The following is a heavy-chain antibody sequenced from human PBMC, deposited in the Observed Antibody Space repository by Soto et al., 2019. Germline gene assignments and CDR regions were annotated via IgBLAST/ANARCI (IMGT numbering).Heavy chain of an antibody. CDR1: GYSFTTYW. D-gene: IGHD6-13*01. J-gene: IGHJ6*02. V-gene: IGHV5-51*01. CDR2: IYPGDSDT. CDR3: ARVASTGTKNYHYFYYGMDV. Sequence: GESLKISCKGSGYSFTTYWIGWVRQMPGKGLEWVGIIYPGDSDTRYSPSFQGQVTISADKSISTAYLQWSSLKASDTAIYYCARVASTGTKNYHYFYYGMDVWGQGTMVTVSS.